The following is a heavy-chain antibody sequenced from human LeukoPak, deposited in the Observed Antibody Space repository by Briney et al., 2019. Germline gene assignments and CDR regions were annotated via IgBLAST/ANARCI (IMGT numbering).Heavy chain of an antibody. CDR1: GSTFSSYG. J-gene: IGHJ6*02. CDR3: ARVFYGSGSTHYYYYYGMDV. CDR2: ISSSSSTI. Sequence: PGGSLRLSCAASGSTFSSYGINWVRQAPGKGLEWVSYISSSSSTIYYADSVKGRFTISRDNAKNSLYLQMNSLRDEDTAVYYCARVFYGSGSTHYYYYYGMDVWGQGTTVTVSS. V-gene: IGHV3-48*02. D-gene: IGHD3-10*01.